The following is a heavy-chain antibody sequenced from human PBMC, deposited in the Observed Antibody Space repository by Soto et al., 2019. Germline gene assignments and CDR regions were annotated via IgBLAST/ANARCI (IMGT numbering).Heavy chain of an antibody. CDR2: ISAYNGNT. Sequence: ASVKVSCKASGYTFTSYGISWVRQAPGQGLEWMGWISAYNGNTNYAQKFQGRVTITRDTSASTAYMELSSLRSEDTAVYYCARNLMDYDSWTGYYMAYYFDYWGQGTLVTVSS. D-gene: IGHD3-9*01. CDR1: GYTFTSYG. CDR3: ARNLMDYDSWTGYYMAYYFDY. J-gene: IGHJ4*02. V-gene: IGHV1-18*01.